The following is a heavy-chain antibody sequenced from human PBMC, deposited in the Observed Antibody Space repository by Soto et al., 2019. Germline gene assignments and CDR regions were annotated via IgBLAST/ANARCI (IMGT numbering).Heavy chain of an antibody. Sequence: QVQLQESGPGLVKPSQTLSLNCTVSGGSISSGGYYWSWIRQHPGKCLEWTGYLYYSGSTYYNPSLKRRVTISVDTSKNQLSLKLSSVTAADTAVYYCAIGDDSSGLGSKHWGQGTLVTVSS. D-gene: IGHD3-22*01. CDR2: LYYSGST. V-gene: IGHV4-31*03. CDR3: AIGDDSSGLGSKH. CDR1: GGSISSGGYY. J-gene: IGHJ4*02.